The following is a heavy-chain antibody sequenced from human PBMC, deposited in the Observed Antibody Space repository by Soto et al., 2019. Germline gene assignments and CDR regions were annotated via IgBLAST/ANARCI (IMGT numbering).Heavy chain of an antibody. J-gene: IGHJ4*02. CDR2: IKSKTDGGTT. Sequence: EVQLVESGGGLVKPGESLRLSCAASGFIFNNAWMNWVRQAPGKGLEWVGRIKSKTDGGTTDYAAPVTGRFIVFRDDSKSTLYLQMNSLKTEDTAVYYCTTDRFWGQGTLVTVSS. CDR1: GFIFNNAW. V-gene: IGHV3-15*07. CDR3: TTDRF.